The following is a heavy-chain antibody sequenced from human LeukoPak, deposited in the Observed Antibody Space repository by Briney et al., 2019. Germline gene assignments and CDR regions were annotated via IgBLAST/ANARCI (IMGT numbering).Heavy chain of an antibody. CDR1: GGSISSYY. CDR2: IYYSGST. Sequence: SETLSLTCTVSGGSISSYYWSWIRQPPGKGLEWIGYIYYSGSTNYNPSLKSRVTISVDTSKNQSSLKLSSVTAADTAVYYCARLLQLEKYYYGMDVWGQGTTVTVSS. V-gene: IGHV4-59*08. D-gene: IGHD1-1*01. J-gene: IGHJ6*02. CDR3: ARLLQLEKYYYGMDV.